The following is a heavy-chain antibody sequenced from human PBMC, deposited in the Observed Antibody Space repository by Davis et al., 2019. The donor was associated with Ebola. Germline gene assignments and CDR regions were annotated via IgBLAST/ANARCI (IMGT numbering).Heavy chain of an antibody. CDR1: GGSFSGYY. CDR3: ARGRRYYDSRGYYYPSFDY. J-gene: IGHJ4*02. CDR2: IYYSGST. Sequence: SETLSLTCAVYGGSFSGYYWSWIRQPPGKGLEWIGSIYYSGSTYYNPSLKSRVTISVDTSKNQFSLKLSSVTAADTAVYYCARGRRYYDSRGYYYPSFDYWGQGTLVTVSS. D-gene: IGHD3-22*01. V-gene: IGHV4-34*01.